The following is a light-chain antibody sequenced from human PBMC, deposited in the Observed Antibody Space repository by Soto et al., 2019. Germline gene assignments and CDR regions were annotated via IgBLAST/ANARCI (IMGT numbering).Light chain of an antibody. CDR2: GAS. Sequence: EIVVTQSPATLSLSPGERATLSCRASQSVSSYLAWYQQKPGQAPRLLIYGASTRATGIPDRFSGSGSGTDFTLTISRLEPEDFAVYHCQQYDDSMTFGQGTKV. CDR3: QQYDDSMT. J-gene: IGKJ1*01. CDR1: QSVSSY. V-gene: IGKV3-20*01.